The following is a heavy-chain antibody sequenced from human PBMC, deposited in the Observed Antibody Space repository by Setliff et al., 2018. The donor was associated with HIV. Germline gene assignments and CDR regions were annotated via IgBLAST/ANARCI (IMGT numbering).Heavy chain of an antibody. CDR2: IAKTGST. Sequence: SETLSLTCTVSGVSITNGTFYWNWIRQPAGKGLEWIGRIAKTGSTNYNPSLKSRLTISMDTSKNQFSLKLNSVTAAETAVYYCARVGYHGSGRYSFDYWGQGTLVTVSS. V-gene: IGHV4-61*02. J-gene: IGHJ4*02. CDR3: ARVGYHGSGRYSFDY. D-gene: IGHD3-10*01. CDR1: GVSITNGTFY.